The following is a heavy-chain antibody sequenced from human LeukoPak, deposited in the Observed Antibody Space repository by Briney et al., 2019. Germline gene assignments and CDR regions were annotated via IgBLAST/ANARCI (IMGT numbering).Heavy chain of an antibody. CDR2: IRASFTP. CDR3: AKAHVLYQLRSYSYYMDD. J-gene: IGHJ6*03. V-gene: IGHV3-23*01. Sequence: SGGSLRLSCAASGFTFANYDMNWVRQAPGKGLEWVSVIRASFTPYYVDSVKGRFTVSRDNSKNTLYLQMNSLRAEDTAVYYCAKAHVLYQLRSYSYYMDDWGKGTTVTVSS. CDR1: GFTFANYD. D-gene: IGHD2-8*02.